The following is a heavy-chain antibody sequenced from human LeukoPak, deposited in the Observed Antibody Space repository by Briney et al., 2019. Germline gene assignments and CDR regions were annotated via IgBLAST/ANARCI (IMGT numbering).Heavy chain of an antibody. V-gene: IGHV4-38-2*01. CDR3: ARSYDSTGHYVDY. CDR2: IYHSGST. Sequence: PSETLSLTCAVSGYSISSGYYWGWIRQPPGKGLEWIGSIYHSGSTYYNPSLKSRVTISVDTSKNQFSLKLSSVTAADTAVYYCARSYDSTGHYVDYWGQGTLVTVSS. CDR1: GYSISSGYY. D-gene: IGHD3-22*01. J-gene: IGHJ4*02.